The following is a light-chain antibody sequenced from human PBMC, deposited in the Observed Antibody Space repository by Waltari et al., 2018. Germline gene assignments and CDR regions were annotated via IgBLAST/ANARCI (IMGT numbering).Light chain of an antibody. Sequence: DIVLTQSPATLSLSPGERAPLSCRARQRVGSQLAWYQQKPGQAPRLLIYGTSNRATGIPARFSGSGSGTDFTLTISSLGPEDFAVYYWQQRNNRLTFGGVTKVEIK. J-gene: IGKJ4*01. CDR1: QRVGSQ. CDR3: QQRNNRLT. V-gene: IGKV3-11*01. CDR2: GTS.